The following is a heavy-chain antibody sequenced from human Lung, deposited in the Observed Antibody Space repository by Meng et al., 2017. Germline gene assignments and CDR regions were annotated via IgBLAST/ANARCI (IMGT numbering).Heavy chain of an antibody. CDR3: ARGTPGRSYSDY. J-gene: IGHJ4*02. CDR2: LGAHDGDT. Sequence: QVQLVQSGPAVKKPGAPVKVPCKASDYTFTGYGVSWVRQAPGQGLEWMAWLGAHDGDTSHAPKFQGRVTVSADRPTATAYMELRSLRSDDTAVYYCARGTPGRSYSDYWGQGTLVTVSS. CDR1: DYTFTGYG. V-gene: IGHV1-18*01. D-gene: IGHD3-10*01.